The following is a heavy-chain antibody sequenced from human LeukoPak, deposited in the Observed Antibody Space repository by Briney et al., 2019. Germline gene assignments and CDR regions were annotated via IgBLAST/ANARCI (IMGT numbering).Heavy chain of an antibody. D-gene: IGHD6-19*01. J-gene: IGHJ4*02. CDR2: INHSGST. Sequence: SETLSLTCAVYGGSFSGYYWSWIRQPPGKGLEWIGEINHSGSTDYNPSLKSRVTISVDTSKNQFSLKLSSVTAADTAVYYCARGAVAGTDIGDYWGQGTLVTVSS. V-gene: IGHV4-34*01. CDR3: ARGAVAGTDIGDY. CDR1: GGSFSGYY.